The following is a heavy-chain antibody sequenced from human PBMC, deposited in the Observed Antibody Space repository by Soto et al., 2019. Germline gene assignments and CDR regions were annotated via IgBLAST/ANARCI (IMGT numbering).Heavy chain of an antibody. V-gene: IGHV4-30-4*01. J-gene: IGHJ4*02. CDR2: IYYSGST. Sequence: SETLSLTCTVSGGSISTGDYYWSWIRQPPGRGLEWIGYIYYSGSTFYSPTLKSRVTISLNTPKNQFSLRLGSVTAADTAVYYCACEDGYKRTYWGQGTQVTVSS. CDR3: ACEDGYKRTY. D-gene: IGHD5-12*01. CDR1: GGSISTGDYY.